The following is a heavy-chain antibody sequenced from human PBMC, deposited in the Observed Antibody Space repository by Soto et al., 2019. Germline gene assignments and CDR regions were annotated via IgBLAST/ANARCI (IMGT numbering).Heavy chain of an antibody. J-gene: IGHJ4*02. CDR3: ARDLGYDYVDY. CDR1: GFTVSSNY. Sequence: EVQLVESGGGLVQPGGSLRLSCAASGFTVSSNYMSWVRQAPGKGLEWVSVIYSGGSTYYADSVKGRFTISRDNSKNTLYLQMNSLRAEDTAVYCCARDLGYDYVDYWGQGTLVTVSS. V-gene: IGHV3-66*01. D-gene: IGHD5-12*01. CDR2: IYSGGST.